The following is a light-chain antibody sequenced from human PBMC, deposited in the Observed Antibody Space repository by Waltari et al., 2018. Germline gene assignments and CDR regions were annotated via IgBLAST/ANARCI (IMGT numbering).Light chain of an antibody. CDR1: QSVRSSY. CDR3: QQHDNSLWT. CDR2: DAS. J-gene: IGKJ1*01. Sequence: EIVLTQSPGTLSLSPVESATLSCRASQSVRSSYLAWYQQKPGQAPRLLIFDASTRASGIPDRFSGSGSGTDFTLTITRLEPEDFAVYFCQQHDNSLWTFGQGTKVEVK. V-gene: IGKV3-20*01.